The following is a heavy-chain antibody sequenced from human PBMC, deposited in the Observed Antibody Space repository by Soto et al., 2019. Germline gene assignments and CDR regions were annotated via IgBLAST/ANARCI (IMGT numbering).Heavy chain of an antibody. CDR1: GGSVSSGSYY. CDR2: IYYSGST. V-gene: IGHV4-61*01. Sequence: QVQLQESGPGLVKPSETLSLTCTVSGGSVSSGSYYWSWIRQPPGKGLEWIGYIYYSGSTNYNPSLKSRVTISVDTSKNQFSLKLSSVTAADTAVYYCARMRAQYYFDYWGQGTLVTVSS. J-gene: IGHJ4*02. CDR3: ARMRAQYYFDY. D-gene: IGHD2-8*01.